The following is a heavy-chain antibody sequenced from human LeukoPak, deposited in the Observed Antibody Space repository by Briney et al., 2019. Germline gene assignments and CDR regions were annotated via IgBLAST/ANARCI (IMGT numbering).Heavy chain of an antibody. V-gene: IGHV1-18*01. CDR1: GYTFTSNG. D-gene: IGHD1-26*01. CDR3: ARGIVGATTGFDY. Sequence: GASVKVSCKASGYTFTSNGISWVRQAPGQGLEWMGWFSTHNGNTNYAQKLQGRVTMTTDTSTSTAYMELRSLRSDDTAVYYCARGIVGATTGFDYWGQGTLVTVSS. J-gene: IGHJ4*02. CDR2: FSTHNGNT.